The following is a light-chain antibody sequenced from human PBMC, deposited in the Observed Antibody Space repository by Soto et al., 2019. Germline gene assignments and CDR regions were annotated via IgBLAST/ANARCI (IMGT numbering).Light chain of an antibody. Sequence: DIVLTQTPATLSLSLGDEVTISCRASQTISSCLAWYQQKPGKAPRLLIYDASKLDSGVPARFSGSGSETEFTLARSRLQPDHFAAYLCDFRAFGQGTRLEIK. V-gene: IGKV1-5*01. J-gene: IGKJ5*01. CDR1: QTISSC. CDR2: DAS. CDR3: DFRA.